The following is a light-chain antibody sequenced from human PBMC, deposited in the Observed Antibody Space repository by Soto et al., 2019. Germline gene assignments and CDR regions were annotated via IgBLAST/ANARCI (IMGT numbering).Light chain of an antibody. J-gene: IGLJ1*01. CDR2: RNT. Sequence: QSVLTQPPSASGTPGQTVTISCSGSTSNIGKTFVYWYQHFPGAAPKLLIYRNTLRPSGVPDRFSAYKSGTSTSLAISGLRSEDEADYYCASWDNNLSGYVFGTGTKVTVL. V-gene: IGLV1-47*01. CDR1: TSNIGKTF. CDR3: ASWDNNLSGYV.